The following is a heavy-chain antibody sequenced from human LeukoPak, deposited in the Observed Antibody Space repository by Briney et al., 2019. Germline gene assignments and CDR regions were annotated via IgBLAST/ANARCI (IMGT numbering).Heavy chain of an antibody. J-gene: IGHJ4*02. Sequence: GGSLRLSCAASGFTFSSYDMHWVRQATGKGLEWVSANGTAGDTYYPGSVKGRFTISRENAKNSLYLQMNSLRAEDTAVYYCARDARAVADPLFDYWGQGTLVTVSS. CDR2: NGTAGDT. CDR3: ARDARAVADPLFDY. D-gene: IGHD6-19*01. V-gene: IGHV3-13*01. CDR1: GFTFSSYD.